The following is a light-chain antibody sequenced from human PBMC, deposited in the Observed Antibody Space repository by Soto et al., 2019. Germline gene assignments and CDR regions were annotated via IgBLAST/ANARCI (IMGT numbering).Light chain of an antibody. CDR1: QSISSW. J-gene: IGKJ1*01. Sequence: DIPMTQSPSTLSASVGDRVTITCRASQSISSWLAWYQQKPEKAPKFLIYDASNLERGVPSRFSGSGSGTEFTLTISSLQPDDFATYYCQQYMSYPWTFGQGTKVEIK. CDR3: QQYMSYPWT. V-gene: IGKV1-5*01. CDR2: DAS.